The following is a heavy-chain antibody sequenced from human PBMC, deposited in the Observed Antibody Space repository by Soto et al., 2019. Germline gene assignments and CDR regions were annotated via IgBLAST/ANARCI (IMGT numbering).Heavy chain of an antibody. D-gene: IGHD6-13*01. V-gene: IGHV3-21*01. CDR2: ISSSGSFI. Sequence: GGSLRLSCAASGFTFRTYGMNWVRRAPGGGLEWVASISSSGSFIYYADSVKGRFTITRDDAEKSLYLQMNSLRAEDTALYYCAREPQGIAAALDYWGQGTLVTVSS. CDR3: AREPQGIAAALDY. CDR1: GFTFRTYG. J-gene: IGHJ4*02.